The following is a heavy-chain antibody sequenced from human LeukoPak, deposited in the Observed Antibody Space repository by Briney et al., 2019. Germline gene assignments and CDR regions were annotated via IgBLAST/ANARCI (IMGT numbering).Heavy chain of an antibody. CDR3: ARAISTTVTTHYYFDY. D-gene: IGHD4-17*01. Sequence: GGSLRLSCAASGFTFDDYGMSWVRQAPGKGLEWVSYISSSGSTIYYADSVKGRFTISRDNAKNSLYLQMNSLRAEDTAVYYCARAISTTVTTHYYFDYWGQGTLVTVSS. V-gene: IGHV3-48*03. CDR2: ISSSGSTI. CDR1: GFTFDDYG. J-gene: IGHJ4*02.